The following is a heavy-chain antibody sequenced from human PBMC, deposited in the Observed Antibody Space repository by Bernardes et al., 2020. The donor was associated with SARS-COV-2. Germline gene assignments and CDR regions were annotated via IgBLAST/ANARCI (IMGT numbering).Heavy chain of an antibody. CDR3: ARGSGNYYHDY. J-gene: IGHJ4*02. D-gene: IGHD3-10*01. CDR1: GFTFSDYY. V-gene: IGHV3-11*04. Sequence: GGVLRISCETPGFTFSDYYMSWVRPGPGKGLDWGSYISSSGSDKYYADSLKGRFTISRDNAKNTLYLQMNSLRAEDAAVYFCARGSGNYYHDYWGQGTVVTVSS. CDR2: ISSSGSDK.